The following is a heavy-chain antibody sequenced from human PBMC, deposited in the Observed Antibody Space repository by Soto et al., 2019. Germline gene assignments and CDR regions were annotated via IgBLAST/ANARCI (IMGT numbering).Heavy chain of an antibody. V-gene: IGHV3-23*01. D-gene: IGHD6-6*01. Sequence: GGSLRLSCAASGFTFSNYAMSWVRQAPGKGLEWVSAFSGGSTYYADSVKGRFTATGDNSKKTLYLQMNSLRAEDTSVYYCAKGSASSRPYYFDSWGQGTLVTVSS. J-gene: IGHJ4*02. CDR1: GFTFSNYA. CDR2: FSGGST. CDR3: AKGSASSRPYYFDS.